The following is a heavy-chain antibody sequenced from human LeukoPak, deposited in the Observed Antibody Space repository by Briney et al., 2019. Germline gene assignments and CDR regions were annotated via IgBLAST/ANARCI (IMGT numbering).Heavy chain of an antibody. CDR3: ARGLQLVFRPWAYFDY. J-gene: IGHJ4*02. D-gene: IGHD6-13*01. CDR2: IFYSGST. Sequence: SETLSLTCTVSGGSISSSGYYWGWIRQPPGQGLEWIGSIFYSGSTYYNPSLKSRVTISVDTSKNQFSLKLSSVTAADTAVYYCARGLQLVFRPWAYFDYWGQGTLVTVSS. CDR1: GGSISSSGYY. V-gene: IGHV4-39*07.